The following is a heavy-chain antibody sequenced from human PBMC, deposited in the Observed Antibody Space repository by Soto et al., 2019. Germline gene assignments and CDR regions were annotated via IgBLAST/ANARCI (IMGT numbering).Heavy chain of an antibody. CDR1: GYSISSGYY. V-gene: IGHV4-38-2*01. J-gene: IGHJ5*02. CDR2: IYHSGST. CDR3: ARGNWNSVFYWFDP. Sequence: KTSETLSLTCAVSGYSISSGYYWGWIRQPPGKGLEWIGSIYHSGSTYYNPSLKSRVTISVDTSKNQFSLKLSSVTAADTAVYYCARGNWNSVFYWFDPWGQGTLVTVSS. D-gene: IGHD1-7*01.